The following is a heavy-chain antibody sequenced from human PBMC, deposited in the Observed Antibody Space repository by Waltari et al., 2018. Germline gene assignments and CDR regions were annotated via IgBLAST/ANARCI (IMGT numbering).Heavy chain of an antibody. J-gene: IGHJ3*02. CDR3: ARGSYSSSWFNLKAFHI. CDR2: IIPLFGKT. CDR1: GYTFTAYH. V-gene: IGHV1-69*01. D-gene: IGHD6-13*01. Sequence: QVQLVQSGAAVKKPGASVKVSCRASGYTFTAYHMHWVRQAPGQGLEWMGGIIPLFGKTNYAQKFQGRLTITADESTTIAYMDLSSLRFEDTAVYYCARGSYSSSWFNLKAFHIWGQGTMVTVSS.